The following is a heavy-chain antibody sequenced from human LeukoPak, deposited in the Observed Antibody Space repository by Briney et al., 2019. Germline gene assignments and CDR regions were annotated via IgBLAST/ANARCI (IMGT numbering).Heavy chain of an antibody. CDR2: INHSGST. Sequence: SETLSLTCAVYGGSFSGYYWSWIRQPPGKGLEWIGEINHSGSTNYNPSLKSRVTISVDTSKNQFSLKLSSVTAADTAVYYCARARGRITIFGVVMLDYWGQGTLVTVSS. J-gene: IGHJ4*02. V-gene: IGHV4-34*01. CDR3: ARARGRITIFGVVMLDY. D-gene: IGHD3-3*01. CDR1: GGSFSGYY.